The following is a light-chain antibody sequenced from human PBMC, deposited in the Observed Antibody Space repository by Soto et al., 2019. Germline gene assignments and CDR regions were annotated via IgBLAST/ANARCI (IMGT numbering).Light chain of an antibody. Sequence: QSVLTQPPSVSGAPGQRVTISCSGSSSNIGSNTVNWYQQLPGTAPKVLMHSNRQRPSGVPDRFSGSKSGTSASLAISGLQSEDEADYYCAAWDDSLNGVVFGGGTKVTVL. V-gene: IGLV1-44*01. CDR3: AAWDDSLNGVV. CDR2: SNR. CDR1: SSNIGSNT. J-gene: IGLJ2*01.